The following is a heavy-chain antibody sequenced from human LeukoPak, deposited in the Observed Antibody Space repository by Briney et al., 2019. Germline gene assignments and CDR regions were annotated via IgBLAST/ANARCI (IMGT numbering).Heavy chain of an antibody. D-gene: IGHD5-24*01. CDR1: GFTFSGYA. J-gene: IGHJ4*02. V-gene: IGHV3-23*01. CDR2: ISGSGGST. Sequence: GGSLRLSCAASGFTFSGYAMSWVRQAPGKGLEWVSAISGSGGSTYYADSVKGRFTISRDNSKNTLYLQMNSLRAEDTAVYYCAKSRAKEREMATISDWGQGTLVTVSS. CDR3: AKSRAKEREMATISD.